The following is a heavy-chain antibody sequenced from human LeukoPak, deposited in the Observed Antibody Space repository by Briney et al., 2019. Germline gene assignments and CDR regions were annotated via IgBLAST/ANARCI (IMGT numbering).Heavy chain of an antibody. CDR3: ARGLQPPVLYGMDV. Sequence: GSLRLSFAASGFMFGNYGMHWVRQAPGQGLEWVALIWYDGSKKYYADSVKGRFTVSRDNSENTLYLQMNSLRADDTAVYYCARGLQPPVLYGMDVWGQGTTVTVSS. V-gene: IGHV3-33*01. CDR1: GFMFGNYG. CDR2: IWYDGSKK. J-gene: IGHJ6*02. D-gene: IGHD4-11*01.